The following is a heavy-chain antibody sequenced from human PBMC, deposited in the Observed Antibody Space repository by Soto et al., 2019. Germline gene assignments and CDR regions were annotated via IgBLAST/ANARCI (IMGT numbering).Heavy chain of an antibody. CDR1: GFILSDCA. D-gene: IGHD3-22*01. CDR3: ARDISRGSNGYYYMDV. J-gene: IGHJ6*03. V-gene: IGHV3-48*01. CDR2: ISSSSSVI. Sequence: EVQLVESGGGLVQPGGSLRLSCATSGFILSDCAMNWVRQAPGKGLEWVSYISSSSSVIDYSDSVKGRFTVSRDNARNSLYLQMDSLRAEDTAVYYWARDISRGSNGYYYMDVWGKGTTVTVPS.